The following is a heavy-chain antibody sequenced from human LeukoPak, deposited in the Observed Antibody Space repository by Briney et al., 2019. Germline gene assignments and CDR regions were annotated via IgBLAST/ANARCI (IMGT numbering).Heavy chain of an antibody. CDR2: IYTSGST. J-gene: IGHJ4*02. Sequence: PSETLSLTCTVLGGSISSYYWSCLPQPPGKGLEWIGRIYTSGSTNYKPSLKSGVTISVDTSKNKFSLKRSSVSAAHTAVYFCAGEKNNYDSSGYWDWSQGTLVSAS. V-gene: IGHV4-4*07. CDR1: GGSISSYY. CDR3: AGEKNNYDSSGYWD. D-gene: IGHD3-22*01.